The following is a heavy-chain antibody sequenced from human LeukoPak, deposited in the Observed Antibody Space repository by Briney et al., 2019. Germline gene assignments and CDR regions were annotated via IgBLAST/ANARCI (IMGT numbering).Heavy chain of an antibody. J-gene: IGHJ6*02. D-gene: IGHD3-3*01. CDR3: ARDPSRSAFGSHYGMDV. Sequence: GGSLRLSCAASGFTFSSYSMNWVRQAPGKGLEWVSSISSSSSYIYYADSVKGRFTISRDNAKNSLYLQMNSLRAEDTAVYYCARDPSRSAFGSHYGMDVWGQGTTVTVSS. V-gene: IGHV3-21*01. CDR1: GFTFSSYS. CDR2: ISSSSSYI.